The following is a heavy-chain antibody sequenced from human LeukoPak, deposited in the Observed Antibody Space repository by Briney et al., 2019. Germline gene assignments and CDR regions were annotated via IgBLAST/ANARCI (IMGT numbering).Heavy chain of an antibody. CDR3: ARERRYSSSWAYYYYYMDV. V-gene: IGHV1-2*02. J-gene: IGHJ6*03. CDR2: INPNSGDT. D-gene: IGHD6-13*01. CDR1: GYTFTGYY. Sequence: GASVKVSCKASGYTFTGYYMHWVRQAPGQVLEWMGWINPNSGDTNYAQKFQGRVTMTRDTSISTAYMELSRLRSDNTAVYYCARERRYSSSWAYYYYYMDVWGKGTTVTISS.